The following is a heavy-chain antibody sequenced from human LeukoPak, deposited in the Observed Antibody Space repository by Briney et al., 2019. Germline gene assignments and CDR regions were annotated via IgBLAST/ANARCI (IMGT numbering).Heavy chain of an antibody. CDR1: GYTFTGYY. V-gene: IGHV1-2*02. CDR2: INPNSGGT. D-gene: IGHD3-22*01. CDR3: ARGYYDSSGYEEPFDY. J-gene: IGHJ4*02. Sequence: ASVKVSCKASGYTFTGYYMHWVRQAPGQGLEWMGWINPNSGGTNYAQKFQGRVTMTRDTSISTAYMELSRLRSDDTAVYYCARGYYDSSGYEEPFDYWGQGTLVTVSS.